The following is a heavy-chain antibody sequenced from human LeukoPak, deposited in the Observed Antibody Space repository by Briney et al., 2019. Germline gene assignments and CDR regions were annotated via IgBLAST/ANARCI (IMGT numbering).Heavy chain of an antibody. V-gene: IGHV5-51*01. CDR3: ARHGYSGSYMTMGIDY. Sequence: GESLKISCKGSGYSFTSYWIGWVRQMPGKGLEWMGIIYPGDSDTRYSPSFQGQVTISADKSISTAYLQWSSLKASDTAMYYCARHGYSGSYMTMGIDYWGQGTLVTVSS. J-gene: IGHJ4*02. CDR2: IYPGDSDT. CDR1: GYSFTSYW. D-gene: IGHD1-26*01.